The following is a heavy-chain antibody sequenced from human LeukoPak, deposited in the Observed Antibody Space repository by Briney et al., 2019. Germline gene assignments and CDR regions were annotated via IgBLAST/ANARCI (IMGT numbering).Heavy chain of an antibody. Sequence: PSETLSLTCSVSGGSISSYYWSWIRQPPGKGLEWIGYIYYSGSTTYNPSLKSRGTISQDHSKSQFSLKLTAVTAADTAVYYCARAPIPYDRSRTDYRFDPWGQGTLVTVAS. CDR2: IYYSGST. V-gene: IGHV4-59*01. CDR1: GGSISSYY. D-gene: IGHD3-16*01. J-gene: IGHJ5*02. CDR3: ARAPIPYDRSRTDYRFDP.